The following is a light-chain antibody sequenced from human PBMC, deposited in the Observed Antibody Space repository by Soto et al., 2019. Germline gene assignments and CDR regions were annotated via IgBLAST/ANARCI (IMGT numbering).Light chain of an antibody. J-gene: IGKJ1*01. CDR2: GAS. V-gene: IGKV3-20*01. Sequence: EIVLTQSPVTLSLSPGEGATLSCKASQSIDTNLGWYQQKPGQAPRLLIYGASTRATGIPDRFSGSGSGTDFTLTIARLEPGDFAVYYCQQYGNSPQTFGQGTKVDIK. CDR1: QSIDTN. CDR3: QQYGNSPQT.